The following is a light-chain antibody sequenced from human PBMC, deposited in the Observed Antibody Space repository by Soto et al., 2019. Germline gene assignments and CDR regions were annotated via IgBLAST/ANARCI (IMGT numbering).Light chain of an antibody. Sequence: EIVLTQSPGTLSLSPGERATLSCRASQSVSSSYLAWYQQKPGQAPRLLIYGASSRATGIPDRYSGSGSGTDFTLTISRLEPEDFAVYYCQHYGSSLFTFGPGNKVDIK. J-gene: IGKJ3*01. CDR2: GAS. CDR1: QSVSSSY. V-gene: IGKV3-20*01. CDR3: QHYGSSLFT.